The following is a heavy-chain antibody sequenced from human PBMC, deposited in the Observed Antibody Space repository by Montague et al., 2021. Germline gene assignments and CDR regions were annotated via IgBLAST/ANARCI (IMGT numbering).Heavy chain of an antibody. CDR1: GGSISSSGYS. CDR3: LRGPDYGDPGGAFDN. J-gene: IGHJ3*02. V-gene: IGHV4-30-2*01. Sequence: TLSLTCAVSGGSISSSGYSWNWIRQPPGKGLEWIGYVYHNGDTYYKSSLKSRVTMSVDTSKNQFSLKLISVTAAATAVYYCLRGPDYGDPGGAFDNWGQGTTVAISS. CDR2: VYHNGDT. D-gene: IGHD4-17*01.